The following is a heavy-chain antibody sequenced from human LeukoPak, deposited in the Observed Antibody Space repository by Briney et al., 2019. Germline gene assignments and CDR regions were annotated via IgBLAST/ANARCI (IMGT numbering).Heavy chain of an antibody. V-gene: IGHV3-33*01. CDR3: ARDVWPRGNKFFDL. CDR2: IWNDGNTL. J-gene: IGHJ4*02. CDR1: GFTLTSYG. D-gene: IGHD5-18*01. Sequence: GRSLRLSCVASGFTLTSYGMHWVRQAPDKGLECVAIIWNDGNTLYSLDSVKGRFTISRDHSKNTLYLEMNSLRAEDTAVYYCARDVWPRGNKFFDLWGQGTLVTVSS.